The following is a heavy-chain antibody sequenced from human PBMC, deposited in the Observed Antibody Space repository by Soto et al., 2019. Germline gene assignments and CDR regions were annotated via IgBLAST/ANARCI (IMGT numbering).Heavy chain of an antibody. CDR1: PGSFSHYY. V-gene: IGHV4-34*01. Sequence: QVQQKPWGAGLLKPSETLSLTCAVYPGSFSHYYWNWIRQSPGKGLEWIGKIKHSGSSNYNPSLRSRVSISVDVATNLGSLRLSSVTAADTAVYYCARGGSSDWQVALDIWGQGTMVSVSS. CDR3: ARGGSSDWQVALDI. J-gene: IGHJ3*02. CDR2: IKHSGSS. D-gene: IGHD6-19*01.